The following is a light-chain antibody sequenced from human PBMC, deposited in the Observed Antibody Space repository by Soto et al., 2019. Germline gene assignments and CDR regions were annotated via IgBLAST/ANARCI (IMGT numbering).Light chain of an antibody. CDR3: QQSYAPPIT. CDR1: QTIDNY. CDR2: TAS. Sequence: DVQMTRSPSSLSASVGDRDSITCLPSQTIDNYLNWYQQKRGKAPKLLIYTASSLQSGVPSRFSGSGAGMDFTLTISSLQPEDFAAYYCQQSYAPPITFGGGTKVDIK. V-gene: IGKV1-39*01. J-gene: IGKJ4*01.